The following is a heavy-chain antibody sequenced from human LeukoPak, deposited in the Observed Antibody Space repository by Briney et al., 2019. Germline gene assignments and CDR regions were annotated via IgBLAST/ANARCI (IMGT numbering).Heavy chain of an antibody. CDR3: ARGSSGWGY. J-gene: IGHJ4*02. V-gene: IGHV3-48*03. Sequence: PGGSLRLSCAASGFTFSSYEMNWVRQAPGKGLEWVSYISSSSGSTIYYADSVKGRFTISRDNAKNSLYLQMNSLRAEDTAVYYCARGSSGWGYWGQGTLVTVSS. D-gene: IGHD6-19*01. CDR1: GFTFSSYE. CDR2: ISSSSGSTI.